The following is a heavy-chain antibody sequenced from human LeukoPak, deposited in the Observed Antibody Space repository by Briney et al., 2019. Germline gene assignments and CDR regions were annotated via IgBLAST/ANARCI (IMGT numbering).Heavy chain of an antibody. V-gene: IGHV4-59*08. Sequence: ASTLLLTCSFTHGSISRYYWSWIRQPPGKGLEWIAYTYYSRSTNYNPSLKSRVTISVDTSKNQFSLKLSSVTAADTAVYCCARHSLLWFGEFPTWGQGTLVTVSS. D-gene: IGHD3-10*01. CDR3: ARHSLLWFGEFPT. J-gene: IGHJ5*02. CDR2: TYYSRST. CDR1: HGSISRYY.